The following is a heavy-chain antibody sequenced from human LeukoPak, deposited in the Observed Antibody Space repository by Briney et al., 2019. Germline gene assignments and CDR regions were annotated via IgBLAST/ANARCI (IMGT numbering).Heavy chain of an antibody. CDR3: ATDLTSLRCGGHCTFDY. J-gene: IGHJ4*02. CDR1: GFTFSSYW. D-gene: IGHD2-21*01. Sequence: GGSLRLSCAASGFTFSSYWMSWVRQAPGKGLEWVGRIKSKTDGGTTDYAAPVKGRFTISRDDSKNTLYLQMNSLKTEDTAVYYCATDLTSLRCGGHCTFDYWGQGNLVTVSS. V-gene: IGHV3-15*01. CDR2: IKSKTDGGTT.